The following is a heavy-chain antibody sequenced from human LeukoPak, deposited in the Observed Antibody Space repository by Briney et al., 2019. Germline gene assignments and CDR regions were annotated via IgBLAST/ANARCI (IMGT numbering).Heavy chain of an antibody. CDR3: AKDPPQYCGGDCYGGYFDY. CDR1: GFTFSSYA. CDR2: ISGSGGST. D-gene: IGHD2-21*02. Sequence: GGSLRLSCAASGFTFSSYAMSWVRRAPGKGLEWVSAISGSGGSTYYADSVKGRFTISRDNSKNTLYLQMNSLRAEDTAVYYCAKDPPQYCGGDCYGGYFDYWGQGTLVTVSS. J-gene: IGHJ4*02. V-gene: IGHV3-23*01.